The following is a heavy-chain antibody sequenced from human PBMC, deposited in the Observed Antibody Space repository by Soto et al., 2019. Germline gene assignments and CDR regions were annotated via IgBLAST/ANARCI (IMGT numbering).Heavy chain of an antibody. J-gene: IGHJ6*02. V-gene: IGHV3-53*01. CDR1: WFTASSNY. CDR2: SYSGGTT. CDR3: ASSPMAPHVGIVATMGYYGMDV. Sequence: GGSLRLSCAVSWFTASSNYMSWVRQVPGKGLGWVSVSYSGGTTYYADPVKGRFTIARDDSKNTLYLQMNSLRAEDTAVYYCASSPMAPHVGIVATMGYYGMDVWGQGTTVTGSS. D-gene: IGHD5-12*01.